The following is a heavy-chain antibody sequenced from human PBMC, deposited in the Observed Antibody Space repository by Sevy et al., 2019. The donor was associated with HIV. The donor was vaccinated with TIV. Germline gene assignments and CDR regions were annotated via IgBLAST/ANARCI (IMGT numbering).Heavy chain of an antibody. Sequence: SETLSLTCTVSGDSFNSNYYWDWIRQPPGKGLERIGCINYSGSTYYNPSLKSRVTMSVATSKKQFSLNLSSVTAADTAVYYCARARATGVGNRGYFDYWGQGILVTVSS. CDR3: ARARATGVGNRGYFDY. CDR1: GDSFNSNYY. CDR2: INYSGST. V-gene: IGHV4-39*01. D-gene: IGHD1-1*01. J-gene: IGHJ4*02.